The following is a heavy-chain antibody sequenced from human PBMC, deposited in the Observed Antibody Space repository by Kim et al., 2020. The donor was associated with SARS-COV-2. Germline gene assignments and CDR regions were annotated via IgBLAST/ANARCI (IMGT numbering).Heavy chain of an antibody. CDR1: GFTFSSYA. CDR2: ISSNGGST. D-gene: IGHD1-26*01. Sequence: GGSLRLSCAASGFTFSSYAMHWVRQAPGKGLEYVSAISSNGGSTYYANSVKGRFTISRDNSKNTLYLQMGSLRAEDMAVYYCARSTRDYSYITWGQGTLVTVSS. V-gene: IGHV3-64*01. J-gene: IGHJ5*02. CDR3: ARSTRDYSYIT.